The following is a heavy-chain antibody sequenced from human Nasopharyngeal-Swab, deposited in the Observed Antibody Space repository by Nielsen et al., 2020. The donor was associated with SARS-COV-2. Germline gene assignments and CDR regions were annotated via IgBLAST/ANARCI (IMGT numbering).Heavy chain of an antibody. Sequence: ASVKVSCKASGYTFTSYDINWVRQATGQGLEWMGWMNPNSGNTGYAQKFQGRVTITADKSTSTAYMELSSLRSEDTAVYYCARDRVPDYYYYGMDVWGQGTTVTVSS. CDR3: ARDRVPDYYYYGMDV. CDR1: GYTFTSYD. J-gene: IGHJ6*02. D-gene: IGHD3-10*01. CDR2: MNPNSGNT. V-gene: IGHV1-8*01.